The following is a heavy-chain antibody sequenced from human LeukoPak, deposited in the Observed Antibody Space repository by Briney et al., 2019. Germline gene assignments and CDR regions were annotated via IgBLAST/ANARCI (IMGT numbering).Heavy chain of an antibody. D-gene: IGHD3-9*01. CDR3: ASGYFAADY. CDR2: IYYSGST. CDR1: GDSISSSTYY. V-gene: IGHV4-39*01. J-gene: IGHJ4*02. Sequence: SETLSLTCTVSGDSISSSTYYWGWIRQPPGKGLEWIGSIYYSGSTYYNPALKSRVTIFVDTSKTQFSLKLDSVTAADTAVYYCASGYFAADYWGQGTLVTVSS.